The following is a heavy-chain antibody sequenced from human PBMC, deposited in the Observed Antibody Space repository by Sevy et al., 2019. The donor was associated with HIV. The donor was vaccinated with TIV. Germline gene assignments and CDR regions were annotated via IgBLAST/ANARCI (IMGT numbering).Heavy chain of an antibody. CDR2: ISAYNGNT. V-gene: IGHV1-18*01. CDR3: ARGDGRDSYFFDY. Sequence: ASVKVSCKASGYTFTSYDISWVRQAPGQGLEWMGWISAYNGNTNYAQKLQGRVTMTTDTSTGKAYMELGSLRSDETAVYYCARGDGRDSYFFDYWGQGTLVTVSS. CDR1: GYTFTSYD. J-gene: IGHJ4*02.